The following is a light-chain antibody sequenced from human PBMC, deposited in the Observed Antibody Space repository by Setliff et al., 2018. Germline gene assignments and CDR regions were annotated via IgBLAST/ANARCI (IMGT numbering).Light chain of an antibody. CDR2: EVN. Sequence: QSALTQPPSASGSPGQSVTISCTGTSSDIGGYNYVSWYQQHPGKAPKLMIYEVNKRPSGVPDRFSGSKSGNTASLTVSGLQAEDEADYYCSSYAGSTGNVFGTGTKVTVL. V-gene: IGLV2-8*01. J-gene: IGLJ1*01. CDR1: SSDIGGYNY. CDR3: SSYAGSTGNV.